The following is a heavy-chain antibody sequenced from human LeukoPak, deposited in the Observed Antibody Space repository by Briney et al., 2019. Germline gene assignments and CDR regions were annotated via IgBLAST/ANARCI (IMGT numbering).Heavy chain of an antibody. J-gene: IGHJ2*01. CDR2: IYYSGST. D-gene: IGHD1-26*01. Sequence: SETLSLTCTVSGGSISSYYWSWIRQPPGKGLEWIGYIYYSGSTNYNPSLKSRVTISVDTSKNQFSLKLSSVTAADTAVYYCARVLYGELPLPDYWYFDLWGRAPWSLSPQ. CDR3: ARVLYGELPLPDYWYFDL. V-gene: IGHV4-59*01. CDR1: GGSISSYY.